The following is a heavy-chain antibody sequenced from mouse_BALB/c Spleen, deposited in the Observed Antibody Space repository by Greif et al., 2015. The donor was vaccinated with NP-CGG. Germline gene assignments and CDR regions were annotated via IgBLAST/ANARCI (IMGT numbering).Heavy chain of an antibody. CDR3: AKGMVTNAYYYAMDY. V-gene: IGHV1-9*01. J-gene: IGHJ4*01. D-gene: IGHD2-1*01. Sequence: QVQLQQSGAELMKPGASVKISCKATGYTFSSYWIEWVKQWPGHGLEWIGEILPGSGSTNYNEKFKGKATFTADTSSNTAYMQLSSLTSEDSAVSYCAKGMVTNAYYYAMDYWGQGTSVTVSS. CDR2: ILPGSGST. CDR1: GYTFSSYW.